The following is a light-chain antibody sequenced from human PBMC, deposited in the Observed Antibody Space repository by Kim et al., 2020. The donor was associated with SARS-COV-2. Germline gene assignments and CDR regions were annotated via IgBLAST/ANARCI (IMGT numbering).Light chain of an antibody. CDR1: QTVINNY. V-gene: IGKV3D-20*01. CDR3: QQFANLRYI. CDR2: DAS. Sequence: EVVLTQSPATLSLSPGERATLSCGASQTVINNYLAWYQHKPGLPPRLLIYDASTRAAGIPDRFSGSGSGTDFTLTINRLQPEDVAVYYCQQFANLRYIFGQGTKLEI. J-gene: IGKJ2*01.